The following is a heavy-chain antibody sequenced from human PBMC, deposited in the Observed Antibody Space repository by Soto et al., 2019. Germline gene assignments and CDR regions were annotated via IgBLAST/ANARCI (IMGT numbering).Heavy chain of an antibody. D-gene: IGHD3-22*01. CDR3: ASPLPDMIEGGMDV. J-gene: IGHJ6*02. Sequence: GGSLRLSCAASGFTFSSYSMNWVRQAPGKGLEWVSYISSSSSTIYYADSVKGRFTISRDNAKNSLYLQMNSLRDEDTAVYYCASPLPDMIEGGMDVWGQGTTVTVSS. CDR2: ISSSSSTI. CDR1: GFTFSSYS. V-gene: IGHV3-48*02.